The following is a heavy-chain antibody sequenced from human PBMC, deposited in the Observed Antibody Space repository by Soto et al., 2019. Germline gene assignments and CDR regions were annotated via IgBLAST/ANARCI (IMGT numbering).Heavy chain of an antibody. V-gene: IGHV3-7*01. CDR2: IKQDGSEK. CDR1: GFSFSNHW. Sequence: GGSLRLSCTASGFSFSNHWMSWVRQAPGKGLEWVANIKQDGSEKSYVESVKGRFTISRDNTKNSLYLQMDSLRVEDTALYYCVKNGRDFHYWRQRSMVTVSS. J-gene: IGHJ4*02. CDR3: VKNGRDFHY. D-gene: IGHD1-26*01.